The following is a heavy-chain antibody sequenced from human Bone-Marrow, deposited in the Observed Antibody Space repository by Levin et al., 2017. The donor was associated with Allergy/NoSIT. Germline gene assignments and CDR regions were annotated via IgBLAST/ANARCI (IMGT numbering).Heavy chain of an antibody. J-gene: IGHJ4*02. CDR2: FSGTGGIT. Sequence: GESLKISCAASGFTFSSYAMAWVRQAPGTGLEWVSGFSGTGGITYYADSVTGRFTISRDNSKNTLYLQMNSLRADDTAVYYCAKVITGTSGGIDYWGQGTLVTVSS. D-gene: IGHD1-7*01. CDR1: GFTFSSYA. V-gene: IGHV3-23*01. CDR3: AKVITGTSGGIDY.